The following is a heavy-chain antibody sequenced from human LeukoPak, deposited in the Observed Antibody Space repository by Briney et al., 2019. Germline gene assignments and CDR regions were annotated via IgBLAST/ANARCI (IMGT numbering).Heavy chain of an antibody. V-gene: IGHV3-66*01. CDR1: GFTVNYNY. CDR2: IYSGGST. CDR3: ARVKVGITYWFDP. D-gene: IGHD1-26*01. J-gene: IGHJ5*02. Sequence: PGGSLRLSCAASGFTVNYNYMSWVRQAPGKGLEWASVIYSGGSTYYADSVKGRFTISRDDSKNTVYLQMNSLRVEDTAVYYCARVKVGITYWFDPWGQGTLVTVSS.